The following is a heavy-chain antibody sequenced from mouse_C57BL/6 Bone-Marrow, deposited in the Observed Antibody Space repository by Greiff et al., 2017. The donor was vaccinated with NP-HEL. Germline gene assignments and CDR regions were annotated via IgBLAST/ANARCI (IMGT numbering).Heavy chain of an antibody. CDR1: GFNIKDDY. CDR3: TTFYYGSSPGLMDY. Sequence: VQLQQSGAELVRPGASVKLSCTASGFNIKDDYMHWVKQRPEQGLEWIGWIDPENGDTEYASKFQGKATITAATSSNTAYLQLSSLTSEDTAVYYCTTFYYGSSPGLMDYWGQGTSVTVSS. V-gene: IGHV14-4*01. D-gene: IGHD1-1*01. J-gene: IGHJ4*01. CDR2: IDPENGDT.